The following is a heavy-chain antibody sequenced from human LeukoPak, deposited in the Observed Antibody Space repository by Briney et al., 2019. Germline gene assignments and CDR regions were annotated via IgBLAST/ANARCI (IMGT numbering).Heavy chain of an antibody. CDR1: RFSFRTYG. D-gene: IGHD2-2*01. Sequence: PGGSLRLSCVASRFSFRTYGMHWIRQAPGKGLEWVSYISSASGSIYYADSVKGRFTISRDNAKNSLFLQMNSLRAEDTAVYYCARLPAYCSSTSCYYDYWGQGTLVTVSS. CDR2: ISSASGSI. CDR3: ARLPAYCSSTSCYYDY. V-gene: IGHV3-48*04. J-gene: IGHJ4*02.